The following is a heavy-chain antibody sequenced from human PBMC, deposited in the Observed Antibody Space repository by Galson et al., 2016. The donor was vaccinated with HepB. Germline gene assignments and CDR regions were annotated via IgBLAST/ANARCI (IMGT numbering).Heavy chain of an antibody. CDR1: GFNFTNAW. V-gene: IGHV3-15*01. J-gene: IGHJ4*02. Sequence: SLRLSCAASGFNFTNAWMRWVRQAPGKGLEWVARIKSKRFGATIDYAAPVKGRFTISRDDSENTSHLQMNSLKPEDTAVYYCTTALVPEDYFDSWGQGILVTVSS. D-gene: IGHD1-14*01. CDR3: TTALVPEDYFDS. CDR2: IKSKRFGATI.